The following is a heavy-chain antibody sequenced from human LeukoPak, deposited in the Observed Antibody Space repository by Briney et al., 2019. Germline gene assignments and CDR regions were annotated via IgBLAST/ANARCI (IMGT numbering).Heavy chain of an antibody. CDR3: SKSLTASKYYFDY. J-gene: IGHJ4*02. V-gene: IGHV3-30*02. CDR2: IRYEGTNK. CDR1: GFTLSSYG. Sequence: PGGSLRLSRAASGFTLSSYGMHWVRQAPGKGLEWVAFIRYEGTNKYYADSVKGRFTISRDKSKNTPYLQKNSPRAEDTAVCYTSKSLTASKYYFDYCGQGTLVGVCS.